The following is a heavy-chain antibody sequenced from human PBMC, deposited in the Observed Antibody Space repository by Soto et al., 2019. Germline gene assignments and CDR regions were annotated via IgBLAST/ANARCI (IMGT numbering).Heavy chain of an antibody. CDR3: ARRRSYGDYPDFDY. J-gene: IGHJ4*02. CDR1: GGSISSSSYY. V-gene: IGHV4-39*01. D-gene: IGHD4-17*01. CDR2: IYYSGST. Sequence: SETLSLTCTVSGGSISSSSYYWGWIRQPPGKGLEWIGSIYYSGSTYYNPSLKSRVTISVDTSKNQFSLKLSSVTAADTAVYYCARRRSYGDYPDFDYWGQGTLVTVSS.